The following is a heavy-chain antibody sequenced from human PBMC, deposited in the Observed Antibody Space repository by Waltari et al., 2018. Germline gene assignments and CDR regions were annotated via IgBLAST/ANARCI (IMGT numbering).Heavy chain of an antibody. CDR1: GYTSTSSL. Sequence: EVQLVQHRAEVKKPGKSLEISCKGSGYTSTSSLISWGPHVPRKGLGRRGIIYPGDTDTRYSPSFQGQVTISADKSISTAYLQWSSLKASDTAMYYCARRLGLAARPFDYWGQGTLVTVSS. CDR3: ARRLGLAARPFDY. CDR2: IYPGDTDT. V-gene: IGHV5-51*03. J-gene: IGHJ4*02. D-gene: IGHD6-6*01.